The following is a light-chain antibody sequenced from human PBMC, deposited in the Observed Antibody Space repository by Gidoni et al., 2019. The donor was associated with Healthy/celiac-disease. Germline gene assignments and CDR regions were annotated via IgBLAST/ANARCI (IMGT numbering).Light chain of an antibody. CDR1: ALPKKY. V-gene: IGLV3-10*01. J-gene: IGLJ2*01. CDR2: EDS. Sequence: SYELTQPPAASVSPGQTARITCSGDALPKKYAYWYQQKSGQAPVLVLYEDSKRPYGIPERFSGSSSGTMATLTISGAQVEDEADYYCYSTDSSGNHRVFGGGTKLTVL. CDR3: YSTDSSGNHRV.